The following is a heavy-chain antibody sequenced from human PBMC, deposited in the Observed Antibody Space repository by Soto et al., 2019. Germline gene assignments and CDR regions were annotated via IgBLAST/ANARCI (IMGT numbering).Heavy chain of an antibody. D-gene: IGHD3-22*01. CDR3: ARDFYQSSGYCEY. J-gene: IGHJ4*02. V-gene: IGHV5-10-1*01. CDR1: GYNLPTYW. CDR2: IDPSDSFS. Sequence: GESLKISCKASGYNLPTYWINWVRQMPGKGLEWIGRIDPSDSFSNYSPSFQGHVTLSADKSISTAYMELRSLRSDDTAVYYCARDFYQSSGYCEYWGQGTLVTVSS.